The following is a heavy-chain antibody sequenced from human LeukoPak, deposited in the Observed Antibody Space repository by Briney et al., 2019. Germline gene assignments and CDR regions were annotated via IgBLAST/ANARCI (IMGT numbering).Heavy chain of an antibody. J-gene: IGHJ5*02. Sequence: GGSLRLSCAASGFTFSSYWMSWVRQAPGKGLEWVSAISGSGGSTYYADSVKGRFTISRDNSKNTLYLQMNSLRAEDTAVYYCAKDLGQWLPSYNWFDPWGQGTLVTVSS. V-gene: IGHV3-23*01. CDR3: AKDLGQWLPSYNWFDP. CDR1: GFTFSSYW. CDR2: ISGSGGST. D-gene: IGHD6-19*01.